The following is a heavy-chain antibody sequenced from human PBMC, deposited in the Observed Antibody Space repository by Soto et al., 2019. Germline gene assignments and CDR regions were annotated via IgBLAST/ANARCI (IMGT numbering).Heavy chain of an antibody. Sequence: QLQVQESGPGLVKPSETLSLTCTVSGSSINSSGYYWGWIRQPPGKGLEWIGSMFYGVRTYYNPSLKRRVTLSVDPSKNQFSLNLRSVPAADTAVYYCARLPSRHLVDYWGQGTLVTVSS. D-gene: IGHD2-15*01. J-gene: IGHJ4*02. CDR2: MFYGVRT. CDR3: ARLPSRHLVDY. V-gene: IGHV4-39*01. CDR1: GSSINSSGYY.